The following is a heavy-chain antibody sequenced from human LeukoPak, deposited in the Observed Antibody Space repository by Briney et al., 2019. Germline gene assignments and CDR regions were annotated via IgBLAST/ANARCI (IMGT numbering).Heavy chain of an antibody. CDR1: GFTFSSYS. CDR2: ISSSSSYI. V-gene: IGHV3-21*01. CDR3: ARDFKMATRSDSDY. J-gene: IGHJ4*02. D-gene: IGHD5-24*01. Sequence: KPGGSLRLSCAASGFTFSSYSMNWVRQAPGKGLEWVSSISSSSSYIYYADSVKGRFTISRDNAKNSLYLQMNSLRAEDTAVYYCARDFKMATRSDSDYWGQGTLVTVSS.